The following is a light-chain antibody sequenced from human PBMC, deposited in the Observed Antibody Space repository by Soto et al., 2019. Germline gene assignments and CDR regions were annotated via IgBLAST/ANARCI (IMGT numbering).Light chain of an antibody. V-gene: IGLV2-8*01. J-gene: IGLJ2*01. CDR2: EVT. Sequence: QSVLTQPPSASGSPGQSVTISCTGTSSDVGTYDFVSWYQQHPDKAPKLMIYEVTKRPSGVPDRFSGSKSGNTASLTVSGLQSEDEADYYCSSYAGNNVVVIFGGGTKLTVL. CDR3: SSYAGNNVVVI. CDR1: SSDVGTYDF.